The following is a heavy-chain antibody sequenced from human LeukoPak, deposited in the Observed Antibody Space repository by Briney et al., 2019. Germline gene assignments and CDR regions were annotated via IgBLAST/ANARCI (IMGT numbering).Heavy chain of an antibody. J-gene: IGHJ4*02. CDR3: ARDLGELGLDY. CDR2: ISSSSSYI. CDR1: GLTFSSYS. V-gene: IGHV3-21*01. D-gene: IGHD2-21*01. Sequence: AGGSLRLSCAASGLTFSSYSMNWVRQAPGKGLEWVSSISSSSSYIYYADSVKGRFTISRDNAKNSLYLQMNSLRAEDAAVYYCARDLGELGLDYWGQGTLVTVSS.